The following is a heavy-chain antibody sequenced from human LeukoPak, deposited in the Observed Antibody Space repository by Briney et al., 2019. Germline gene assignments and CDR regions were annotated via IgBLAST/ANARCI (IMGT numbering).Heavy chain of an antibody. CDR1: GFTASSHY. CDR2: IYSGGST. CDR3: AKDIRGYYGSGISPFDP. V-gene: IGHV3-66*01. J-gene: IGHJ5*02. D-gene: IGHD3-10*01. Sequence: PGGSLRLSCAASGFTASSHYMTWVRQAPGKGLEWVSVIYSGGSTYYADSVKGRFTISRDNSKNTLYLQMNSLRAEDTAVYYCAKDIRGYYGSGISPFDPWGQGTLVTVSS.